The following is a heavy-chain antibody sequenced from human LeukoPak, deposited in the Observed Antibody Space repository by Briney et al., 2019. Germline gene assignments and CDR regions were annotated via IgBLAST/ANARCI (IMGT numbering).Heavy chain of an antibody. J-gene: IGHJ4*02. D-gene: IGHD3-10*01. CDR1: GGSISRGGYY. CDR3: ARGVLLWFGELLPFDY. CDR2: IYYSGST. Sequence: PSQTLSLTCTVSGGSISRGGYYWSWIRQHPGKGLEWIGYIYYSGSTYYNPSLKSRVTISVDTSKNQFSLKLSSVTAADTAVYYCARGVLLWFGELLPFDYWGQGTLVTVSS. V-gene: IGHV4-31*03.